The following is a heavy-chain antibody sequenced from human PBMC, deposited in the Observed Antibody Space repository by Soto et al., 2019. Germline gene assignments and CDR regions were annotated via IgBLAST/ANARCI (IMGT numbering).Heavy chain of an antibody. CDR2: ISAYNGNT. CDR1: GYTFTSYG. V-gene: IGHV1-18*01. Sequence: EASVKVYCKASGYTFTSYGISWVRQAPGQGLEWMGWISAYNGNTNYAQKLQGRVTMTTDTSTSTAYMELRSLRSDDTAVYYCARDSLELHYYYYGMDVWGQGTTVTVSS. J-gene: IGHJ6*02. D-gene: IGHD1-7*01. CDR3: ARDSLELHYYYYGMDV.